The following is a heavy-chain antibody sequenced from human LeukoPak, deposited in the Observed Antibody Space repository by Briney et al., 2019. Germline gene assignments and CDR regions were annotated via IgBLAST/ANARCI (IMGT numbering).Heavy chain of an antibody. V-gene: IGHV4-34*01. D-gene: IGHD3-10*01. CDR1: GESFNNYY. CDR3: ARRCPPHYGSGSYPPAYRLYYFDY. J-gene: IGHJ4*02. CDR2: VNHSGST. Sequence: SETLSLTCAVYGESFNNYYWTWIRQTPGKGLEWIGEVNHSGSTNYNPSLKSRATISVDTSKNQFSLKLSSVTAADTAVYYCARRCPPHYGSGSYPPAYRLYYFDYWGQGTLVTVSS.